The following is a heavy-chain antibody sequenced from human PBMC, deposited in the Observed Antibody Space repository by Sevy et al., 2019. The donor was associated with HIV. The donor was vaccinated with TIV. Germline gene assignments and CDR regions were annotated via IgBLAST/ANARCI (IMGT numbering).Heavy chain of an antibody. CDR1: GYTLIEFS. CDR2: FDPEDGET. CDR3: TTGLPGEYVDCSSCYSDYFAY. Sequence: ASLKVSCKVSGYTLIEFSMHWVRQAPGKGLEWMGGFDPEDGETIYAQRFQGRVTMTEDTSTDTAYMELRSLRSEDTAVYYCTTGLPGEYVDCSSCYSDYFAYWGQGTLVTVSS. V-gene: IGHV1-24*01. J-gene: IGHJ4*02. D-gene: IGHD2-15*01.